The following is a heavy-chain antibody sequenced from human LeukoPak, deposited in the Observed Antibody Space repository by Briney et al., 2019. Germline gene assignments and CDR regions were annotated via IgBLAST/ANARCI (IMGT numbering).Heavy chain of an antibody. CDR1: GGSISSGVYY. CDR3: ARDLAGMDV. J-gene: IGHJ6*03. CDR2: IYYSGST. D-gene: IGHD6-19*01. Sequence: PSETLSLTCTVSGGSISSGVYYGSWIRKPPGRGLEWIGYIYYSGSTYYNPSLKSRVTISVDTSKNQFSLKLSSVTAADTAVYYCARDLAGMDVWGKGTTVTVSS. V-gene: IGHV4-31*03.